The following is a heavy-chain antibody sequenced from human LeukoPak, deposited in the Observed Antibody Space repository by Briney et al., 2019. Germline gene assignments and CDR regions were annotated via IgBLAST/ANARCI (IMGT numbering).Heavy chain of an antibody. CDR2: ISSSSSYI. D-gene: IGHD2-2*01. V-gene: IGHV3-21*01. J-gene: IGHJ4*02. CDR3: ARSVGGTGIVVVPAAIFDY. Sequence: GGSLRLSCAASGFTFSSYSMNWVRQAPGKGLEWVSSISSSSSYIYYADSVKGRFTISRDNAKNSLYLQMNSLRAEDTAVYYCARSVGGTGIVVVPAAIFDYWGQGTLVTVSS. CDR1: GFTFSSYS.